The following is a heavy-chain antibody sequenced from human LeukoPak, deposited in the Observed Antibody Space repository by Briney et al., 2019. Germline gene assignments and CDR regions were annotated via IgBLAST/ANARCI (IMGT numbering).Heavy chain of an antibody. CDR3: ARRTYSSSEGEFDP. CDR2: IYPADSDI. J-gene: IGHJ5*02. CDR1: GYSINNYW. V-gene: IGHV5-51*01. D-gene: IGHD6-13*01. Sequence: GESLKISCKGSGYSINNYWIAWVRQMPGKGLEWMGIIYPADSDIRYSPSFQGQVTISADKSISTAYLQWSSLKASDTAMYYCARRTYSSSEGEFDPWGQGTLVTVSS.